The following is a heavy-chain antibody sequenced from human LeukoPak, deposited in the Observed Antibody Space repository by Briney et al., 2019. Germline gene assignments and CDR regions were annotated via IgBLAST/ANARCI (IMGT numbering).Heavy chain of an antibody. D-gene: IGHD3-22*01. CDR1: GGSISSYY. Sequence: SETLSLTCTVSGGSISSYYWSWIRQPPGKGLEWIGYIYYSGNANYNPSLKSRVTISVDTSKNQFSLKLSSATAADTAVYYCARSSYGGYYDSSGYYGYWGQGTLVTVSS. CDR2: IYYSGNA. V-gene: IGHV4-59*08. J-gene: IGHJ4*02. CDR3: ARSSYGGYYDSSGYYGY.